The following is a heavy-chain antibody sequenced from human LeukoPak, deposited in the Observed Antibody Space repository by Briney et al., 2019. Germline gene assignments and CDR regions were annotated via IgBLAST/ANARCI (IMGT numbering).Heavy chain of an antibody. CDR1: GGSISRYY. CDR3: ARDTAARAGGMDV. Sequence: SETLSLTCTVSGGSISRYYWSWIRQPPGKGLEWIGYIYYSGSTNYNPSLKSRVTISVDTSKNQFSLKLSSVTAADTAVYYCARDTAARAGGMDVWGQGTTVTVSS. V-gene: IGHV4-59*12. J-gene: IGHJ6*02. D-gene: IGHD4-17*01. CDR2: IYYSGST.